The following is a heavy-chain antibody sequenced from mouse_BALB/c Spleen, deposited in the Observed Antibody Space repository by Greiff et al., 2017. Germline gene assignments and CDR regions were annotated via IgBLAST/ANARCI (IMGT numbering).Heavy chain of an antibody. CDR1: GYTFTSYW. CDR3: ARETTVVAHFDY. Sequence: VQLQQSGAELAKPGASVKMSCKASGYTFTSYWMHWVKQRPGQGLEWIGYINPSTGYTEYNQKFKDKATLTADKSSSTAYMQLSSLTSEDSAVYYCARETTVVAHFDYWGQGTTLTVSS. J-gene: IGHJ2*01. V-gene: IGHV1-7*01. D-gene: IGHD1-1*01. CDR2: INPSTGYT.